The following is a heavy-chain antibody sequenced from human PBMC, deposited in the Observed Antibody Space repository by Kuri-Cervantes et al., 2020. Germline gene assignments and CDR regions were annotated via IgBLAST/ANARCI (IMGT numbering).Heavy chain of an antibody. Sequence: ASVKVSCKASGYTFTGYYMHWVRQAPGQGLEWMGWINPNSGGTNYAQKFQGWVTMTRDTSISTAYMELSSLRSEDTAMYYCARGTTGILGRFDPWGQGTLVTVSS. V-gene: IGHV1-2*04. J-gene: IGHJ5*02. CDR2: INPNSGGT. CDR1: GYTFTGYY. D-gene: IGHD1-1*01. CDR3: ARGTTGILGRFDP.